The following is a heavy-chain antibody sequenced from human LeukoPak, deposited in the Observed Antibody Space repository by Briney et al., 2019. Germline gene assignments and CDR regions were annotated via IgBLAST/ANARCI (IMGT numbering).Heavy chain of an antibody. J-gene: IGHJ4*02. CDR1: GFTFSSYS. CDR3: AKSKSPYPMDYIFDF. Sequence: PGGSLRLSCAASGFTFSSYSMNWVRQAPGKGLEWVAVISNDGSITKYGDSVRGRFTISRDNSKNTLYVQMNSLRTDDAAVYYCAKSKSPYPMDYIFDFWGQGTRVTVSS. D-gene: IGHD4-11*01. CDR2: ISNDGSIT. V-gene: IGHV3-30*18.